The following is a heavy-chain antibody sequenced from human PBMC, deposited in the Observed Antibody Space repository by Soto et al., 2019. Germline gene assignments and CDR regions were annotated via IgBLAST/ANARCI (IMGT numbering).Heavy chain of an antibody. V-gene: IGHV1-24*01. J-gene: IGHJ3*02. CDR1: GYTLTELS. Sequence: QVQLVQSGAEVKKPGASVKVSCKVSGYTLTELSMHWVRQAPGKGLEWMGGFDLEDGETSDAKKFQGRVTMTEDTSTDTAYMEMSSLRSEDTAVYYCATGSFVDIAATIELHAFDTWGQGTMVTVSS. CDR3: ATGSFVDIAATIELHAFDT. D-gene: IGHD5-12*01. CDR2: FDLEDGET.